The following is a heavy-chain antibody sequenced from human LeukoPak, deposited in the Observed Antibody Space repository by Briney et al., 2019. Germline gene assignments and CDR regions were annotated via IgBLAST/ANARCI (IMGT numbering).Heavy chain of an antibody. CDR1: GYTFTSYG. D-gene: IGHD6-19*01. CDR3: ARHVPTCSSGWRNWFDP. Sequence: KPRASVKVSCKASGYTFTSYGISSVRQAPGQGLEWMGWISAYNGNTNYAQKLQGRVTMTTDTSTSTAYMELRSLRSDDTAVYYCARHVPTCSSGWRNWFDPWGQGTLVTVSS. J-gene: IGHJ5*02. CDR2: ISAYNGNT. V-gene: IGHV1-18*01.